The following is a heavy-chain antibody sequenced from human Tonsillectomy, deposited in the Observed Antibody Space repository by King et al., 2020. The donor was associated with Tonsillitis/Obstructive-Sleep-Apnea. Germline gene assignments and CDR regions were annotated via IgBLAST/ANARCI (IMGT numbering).Heavy chain of an antibody. D-gene: IGHD3-10*01. J-gene: IGHJ4*02. CDR2: INHSGST. CDR3: ARGNLDYYGSGSYYSDY. CDR1: GGSFSGYY. Sequence: VQLQQWGAGLLKPSETLSLTCAVYGGSFSGYYWSWIRQPPGKGLEWIGEINHSGSTNYNPSLKSRVTMSVDTSKNQFSLKLSPVTAADTAVYYCARGNLDYYGSGSYYSDYWGQGTLVTVSS. V-gene: IGHV4-34*01.